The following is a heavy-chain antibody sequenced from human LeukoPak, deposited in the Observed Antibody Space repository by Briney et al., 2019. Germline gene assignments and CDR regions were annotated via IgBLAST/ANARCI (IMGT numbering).Heavy chain of an antibody. Sequence: PSETLSLTCAVSGGSISSSNWWSWVRQPPGKGLEWIGEIYQSGSTNYNPSLKSRVTISIDKSKNQFSLKLSSVTAADTAVYHCARMDYYDTAFDIWGQGTMVTVSS. CDR2: IYQSGST. D-gene: IGHD3-22*01. J-gene: IGHJ3*02. V-gene: IGHV4-4*02. CDR3: ARMDYYDTAFDI. CDR1: GGSISSSNW.